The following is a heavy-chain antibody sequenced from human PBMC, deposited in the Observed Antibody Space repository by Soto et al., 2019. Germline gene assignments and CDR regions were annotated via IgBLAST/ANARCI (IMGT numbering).Heavy chain of an antibody. Sequence: ASVKVSGKASGYTFTSYGISWVRQAPGQGLEWMGWISAYNGNTNYAQKLQGRVTMTTDTSTSTAYMELRSLRSDDTAVYYCARESPGYSSSWYGFDAFDIWGQGTMVTVSS. J-gene: IGHJ3*02. D-gene: IGHD6-13*01. CDR2: ISAYNGNT. V-gene: IGHV1-18*04. CDR3: ARESPGYSSSWYGFDAFDI. CDR1: GYTFTSYG.